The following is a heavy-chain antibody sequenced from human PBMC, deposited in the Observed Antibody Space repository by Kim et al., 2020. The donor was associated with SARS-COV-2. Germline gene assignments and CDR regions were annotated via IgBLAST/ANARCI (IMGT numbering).Heavy chain of an antibody. D-gene: IGHD1-26*01. CDR3: ATVGGNYFDY. J-gene: IGHJ4*02. V-gene: IGHV1-24*01. CDR1: XYTLTEYS. CDR2: FDPEYSET. Sequence: ASVKVSCKLSXYTLTEYSIHWVRQAPGKGLEWMGGFDPEYSETIYAQNLQGRVTITEDTSTDTAYMELSSLRSEDTAVYFCATVGGNYFDYWGQGTLVT.